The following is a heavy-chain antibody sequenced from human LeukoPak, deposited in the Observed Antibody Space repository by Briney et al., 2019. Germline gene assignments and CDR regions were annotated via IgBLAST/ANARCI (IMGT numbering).Heavy chain of an antibody. J-gene: IGHJ4*02. D-gene: IGHD6-19*01. V-gene: IGHV4-34*01. Sequence: SETLSLTCAVYGGSFSGYYWSWIRQPPGEGLEWIGEINHSGSTNYNPSLKSRVTISVDTSKNQFSLKLSSVTAADTAVYYCARLEQWLAYYFDYWGQGTLVTVSS. CDR2: INHSGST. CDR1: GGSFSGYY. CDR3: ARLEQWLAYYFDY.